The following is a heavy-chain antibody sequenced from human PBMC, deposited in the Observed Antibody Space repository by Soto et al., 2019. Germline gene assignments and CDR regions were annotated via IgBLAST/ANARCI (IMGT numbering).Heavy chain of an antibody. V-gene: IGHV3-33*01. J-gene: IGHJ4*02. D-gene: IGHD1-26*01. CDR3: ATLTGSYFDC. CDR2: IWHDGSND. Sequence: QVQLVESGGGGVVHPGKSLRLSCTASGFTFSRYDIHWVRQAPGKGLEWVSIIWHDGSNDYYADSVEGRFTTSRDNSKNTLYLQMNSLSVEDTAVYYCATLTGSYFDCWGQGTLVTVSS. CDR1: GFTFSRYD.